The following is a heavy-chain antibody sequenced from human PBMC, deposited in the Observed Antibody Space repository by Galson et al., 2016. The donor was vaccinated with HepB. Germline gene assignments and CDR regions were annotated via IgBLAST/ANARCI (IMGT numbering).Heavy chain of an antibody. CDR3: ARRRHRDGSYRPFAY. V-gene: IGHV2-5*02. CDR1: GFSLSTSGVG. D-gene: IGHD1-26*01. J-gene: IGHJ4*02. CDR2: IHWDDDK. Sequence: PALVKPTQTLTLTCTFSGFSLSTSGVGVGWIRQPPGKALEWLALIHWDDDKRYSPSLKSRLTITKDTSKNQVVLTMTNMDPVDTATYYCARRRHRDGSYRPFAYWGQGTLVTVSS.